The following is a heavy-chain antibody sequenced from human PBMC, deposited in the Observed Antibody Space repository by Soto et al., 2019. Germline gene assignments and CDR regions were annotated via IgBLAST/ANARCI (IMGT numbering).Heavy chain of an antibody. J-gene: IGHJ4*02. V-gene: IGHV3-23*01. Sequence: EVQLLESGGGLVQPGGSLRLSCAASGFTFSSFGMNWVRQAPGKGLEWVSLISDSGGSTYHADSVKGRFTISRDNSKTTLYLQMNSLRAEDTAIYYCAKAATITTLYNFDFWGQGTLVTVSS. CDR1: GFTFSSFG. D-gene: IGHD4-4*01. CDR2: ISDSGGST. CDR3: AKAATITTLYNFDF.